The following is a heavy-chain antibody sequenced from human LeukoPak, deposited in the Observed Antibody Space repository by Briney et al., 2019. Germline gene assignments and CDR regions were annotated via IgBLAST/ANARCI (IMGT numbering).Heavy chain of an antibody. CDR3: ARGFSSGYYYYYYMDV. D-gene: IGHD3-22*01. V-gene: IGHV4-34*01. J-gene: IGHJ6*03. CDR2: INHSGST. Sequence: PSETLSLTCAVYGGSFSGYYWSWIRQPPGKGLEWIGEINHSGSTNYNPSLKSRVTISVDTPKNQFSLKLSSVTAADTAVYYCARGFSSGYYYYYYMDVWGKGTTVTVSS. CDR1: GGSFSGYY.